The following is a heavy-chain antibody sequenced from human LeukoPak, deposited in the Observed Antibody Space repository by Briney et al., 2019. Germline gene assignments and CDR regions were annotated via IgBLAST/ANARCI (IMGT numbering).Heavy chain of an antibody. CDR2: IKSKTDGGTT. D-gene: IGHD2-15*01. V-gene: IGHV3-15*01. J-gene: IGHJ6*02. CDR3: SRRGVAYYYYGMDV. Sequence: WVRQAPGKGLEWVGRIKSKTDGGTTDYAAPVKGRFTISRDDSKNTLYLQMNSLKTEDTAVYYCSRRGVAYYYYGMDVWGQGTTVTVSS.